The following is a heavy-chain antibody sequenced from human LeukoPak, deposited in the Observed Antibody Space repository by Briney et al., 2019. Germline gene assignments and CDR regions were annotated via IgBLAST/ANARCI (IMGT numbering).Heavy chain of an antibody. D-gene: IGHD4/OR15-4a*01. V-gene: IGHV3-23*01. Sequence: GWSLRLSCAASGYTFSSYAMSWVHQAPGKGLEWVSAISGSGGSTYYADSVKGRFTISRDNSKNTLYLQMNSLRAEDTTVYYCAKVRYGENYYYYYYMDVWGKGTTVTVSS. J-gene: IGHJ6*03. CDR1: GYTFSSYA. CDR3: AKVRYGENYYYYYYMDV. CDR2: ISGSGGST.